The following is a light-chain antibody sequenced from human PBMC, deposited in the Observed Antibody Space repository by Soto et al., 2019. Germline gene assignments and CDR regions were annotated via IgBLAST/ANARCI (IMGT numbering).Light chain of an antibody. CDR2: EVS. V-gene: IGLV2-8*01. J-gene: IGLJ3*02. CDR1: SSDVGGYNY. CDR3: CSYAGSNSWV. Sequence: QSALTQPPSAPGSPGQSVTISCTGTSSDVGGYNYVSWYQQHPGKSPKLLIYEVSKRPSGVPFRFSASKSANTASLTVSGLQAEDEDDYYCCSYAGSNSWVFGGGTKLTVL.